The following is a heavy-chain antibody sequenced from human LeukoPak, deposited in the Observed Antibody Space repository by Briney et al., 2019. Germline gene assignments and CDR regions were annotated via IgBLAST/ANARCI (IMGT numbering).Heavy chain of an antibody. J-gene: IGHJ5*02. CDR2: IYYSGST. Sequence: PSETLSLTCTVSGGSISSSSYYWGWIRQPPGKGLEWIGSIYYSGSTYYNPSLKSRVTISVDTSKNQFSLKLSSVTAADTAVYYCAIVVILPPHGNWFDPWGQGTLVTVSS. D-gene: IGHD2-21*01. CDR1: GGSISSSSYY. CDR3: AIVVILPPHGNWFDP. V-gene: IGHV4-39*07.